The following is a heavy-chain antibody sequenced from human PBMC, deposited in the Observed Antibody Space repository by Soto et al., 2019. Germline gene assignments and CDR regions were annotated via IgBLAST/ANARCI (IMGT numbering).Heavy chain of an antibody. CDR3: AKAFDASGYYYERAFDY. Sequence: EVQLLESGGGLVQPGGSLRLSCAASGFTFSTYAMAWVRQAPGKGLKWVSAISGSGAGAYVADSVRGRFTISRDNSKNTLDLQMSGLRAEDTALYYCAKAFDASGYYYERAFDYWGQGTLVTVSS. CDR1: GFTFSTYA. V-gene: IGHV3-23*01. D-gene: IGHD3-22*01. J-gene: IGHJ4*02. CDR2: ISGSGAGA.